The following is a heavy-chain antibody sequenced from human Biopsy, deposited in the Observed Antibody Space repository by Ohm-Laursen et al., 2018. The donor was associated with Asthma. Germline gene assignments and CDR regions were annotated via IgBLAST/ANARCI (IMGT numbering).Heavy chain of an antibody. CDR1: GGTFSDFA. D-gene: IGHD6-19*01. V-gene: IGHV1-69*13. CDR3: ARCQVGYSSGWSLLLKKIYYSGMDV. Sequence: ASAKASCNAPGGTFSDFAISWVRQAPGQGLEWLGGIMTVFGTTTYAQKFQGRVTITADESTSTAYMEVTSLRSEDTAIYYFARCQVGYSSGWSLLLKKIYYSGMDVWGQGTAVTVSS. J-gene: IGHJ6*02. CDR2: IMTVFGTT.